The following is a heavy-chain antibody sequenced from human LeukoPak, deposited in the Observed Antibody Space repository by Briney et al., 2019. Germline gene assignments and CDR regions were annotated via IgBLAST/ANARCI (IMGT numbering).Heavy chain of an antibody. CDR2: INHSGST. Sequence: SETLSLTCAVYGGSFSGYYWSWIRQPPGKGLEWIGEINHSGSTNYNPSLKSRVTISVDTSKNQFSLKLSSVTAADTAVYYCARFRNGGKGLYWGQGTLVTVSS. J-gene: IGHJ4*02. CDR3: ARFRNGGKGLY. D-gene: IGHD4-23*01. V-gene: IGHV4-34*01. CDR1: GGSFSGYY.